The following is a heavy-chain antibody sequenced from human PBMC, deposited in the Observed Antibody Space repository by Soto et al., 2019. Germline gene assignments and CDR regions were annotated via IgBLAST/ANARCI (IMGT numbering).Heavy chain of an antibody. CDR3: ATIGLDVDF. Sequence: QLHLVQSGAEVKKPGSSVKVSCKGSGETFRRYALSWVRQAPGQGLEWMGGIIPMLNRPNYAQRFKGRVIISANESTNTAYMEFLSLRSEDTAVYYCATIGLDVDFWGQGTSVIVSS. V-gene: IGHV1-69*01. CDR1: GETFRRYA. J-gene: IGHJ4*02. CDR2: IIPMLNRP.